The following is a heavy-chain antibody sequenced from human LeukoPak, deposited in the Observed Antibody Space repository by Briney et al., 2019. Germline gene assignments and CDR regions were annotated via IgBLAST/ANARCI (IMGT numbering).Heavy chain of an antibody. Sequence: KPSETLSLTCTVSGAFITRDTYYWAWVCQSPGKGLEWIGSIWFDGNDYYNPSLRSRVAMSVDPSKSQFSLRVNSVTAADTGIYYCVRDPRGRYEDWYDAWGQGTLVTVSS. CDR3: VRDPRGRYEDWYDA. J-gene: IGHJ5*02. CDR1: GAFITRDTYY. CDR2: IWFDGND. D-gene: IGHD1-26*01. V-gene: IGHV4-39*07.